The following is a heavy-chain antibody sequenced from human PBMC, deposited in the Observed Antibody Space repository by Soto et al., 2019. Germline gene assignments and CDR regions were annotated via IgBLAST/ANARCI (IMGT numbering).Heavy chain of an antibody. Sequence: GASVKVSCKASVCTFTSYYMHWVRQAPGQGLEWMGIINPSGGSTSYAQKFQGRVTMTRDTSMSTVYMELSSLRSEDTAVYYCASSGGSYTRDTAWFDPWGQGTLVTVSS. D-gene: IGHD1-26*01. CDR3: ASSGGSYTRDTAWFDP. CDR1: VCTFTSYY. V-gene: IGHV1-46*03. J-gene: IGHJ5*02. CDR2: INPSGGST.